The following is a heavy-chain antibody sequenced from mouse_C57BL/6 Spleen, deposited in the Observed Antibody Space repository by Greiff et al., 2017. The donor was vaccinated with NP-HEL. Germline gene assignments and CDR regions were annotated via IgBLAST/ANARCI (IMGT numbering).Heavy chain of an antibody. J-gene: IGHJ2*01. D-gene: IGHD1-1*01. CDR3: ARGYYCSSYGYFDY. CDR2: IHPSDSDT. Sequence: QVQLQQPGAELVKPGASVKVSCKASGYTFTSYWMHWVKQRPGQGLEWIGRIHPSDSDTNYNQKFKGKATLTVDKYSSTAYMQLRSLTSEDSAVYYCARGYYCSSYGYFDYWGQGTTLTVSS. CDR1: GYTFTSYW. V-gene: IGHV1-74*01.